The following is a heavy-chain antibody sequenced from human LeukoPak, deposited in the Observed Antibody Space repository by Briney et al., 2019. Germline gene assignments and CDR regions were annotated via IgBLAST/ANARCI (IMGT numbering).Heavy chain of an antibody. J-gene: IGHJ4*02. CDR1: GGSISGYY. V-gene: IGHV4-59*01. Sequence: PSETLSLTCTVSGGSISGYYWSWIRQPPGKGLEWIGYMYYSGSTNYNPSLKSRVTISVDTSKNQFSLKLSSVTAADTAVYYCAREDDDGYSGFAYWGQGTLVTVSS. CDR2: MYYSGST. D-gene: IGHD5-24*01. CDR3: AREDDDGYSGFAY.